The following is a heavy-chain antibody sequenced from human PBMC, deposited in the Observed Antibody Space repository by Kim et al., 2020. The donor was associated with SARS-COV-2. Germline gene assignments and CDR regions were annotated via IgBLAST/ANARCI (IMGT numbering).Heavy chain of an antibody. CDR1: GFTFSSYS. CDR3: ARDSEPNYYGSGSLK. Sequence: GGSLRLSCAASGFTFSSYSMNWVRQAPGKGLEWVSSISSSSSYIYYADSVKGRFTISRDNAKNSLYLQMNSLRAEDTAVYYCARDSEPNYYGSGSLKWGQGTLVTVSS. V-gene: IGHV3-21*01. D-gene: IGHD3-10*01. CDR2: ISSSSSYI. J-gene: IGHJ4*02.